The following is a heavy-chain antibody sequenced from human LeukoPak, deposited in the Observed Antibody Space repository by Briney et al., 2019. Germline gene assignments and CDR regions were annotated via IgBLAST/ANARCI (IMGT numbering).Heavy chain of an antibody. CDR2: IVVGSGNT. J-gene: IGHJ4*02. CDR3: AAHVDTAKVVAAYYCAY. CDR1: GFTFTSSA. V-gene: IGHV1-58*01. D-gene: IGHD5-18*01. Sequence: GASVKVSCKASGFTFTSSAVQWVRQARGQRLEWIGWIVVGSGNTNYAQKFQERVTITRDMSTSTAYMELSSLRSEDTAVYYCAAHVDTAKVVAAYYCAYWGQGTLVTVSS.